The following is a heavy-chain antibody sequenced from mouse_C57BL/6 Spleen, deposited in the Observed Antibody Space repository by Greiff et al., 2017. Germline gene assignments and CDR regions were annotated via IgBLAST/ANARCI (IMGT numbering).Heavy chain of an antibody. J-gene: IGHJ1*03. D-gene: IGHD1-1*01. CDR3: ARRYYGSSPSEYFDV. V-gene: IGHV1-61*01. CDR1: GYTFTSYW. Sequence: QVQLQQPGAELVRPGSSVKLSCKASGYTFTSYWMDWVKQRPGQGLEWIGNIYPSDSETHYNQKFKDKATLTVDKSSSTAYMQLSSLTSEDSAVYYCARRYYGSSPSEYFDVWGTGTTVTVSS. CDR2: IYPSDSET.